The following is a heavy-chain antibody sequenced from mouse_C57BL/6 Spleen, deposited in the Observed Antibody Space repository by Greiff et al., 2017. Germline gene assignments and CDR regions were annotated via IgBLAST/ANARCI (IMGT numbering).Heavy chain of an antibody. CDR2: ISSGGSYT. J-gene: IGHJ1*03. CDR3: ARQYYGGTYWYFDV. V-gene: IGHV5-6*01. Sequence: EVQLVESGGDLVKPGGSLKLSCAASGFTFSSYGMSWVRQTPDKRLEWVATISSGGSYTYYPDSVKGRFTISRDNAKNTLYLQMSSLKSEDTAMXYCARQYYGGTYWYFDVWGTGTTVTVSS. CDR1: GFTFSSYG. D-gene: IGHD1-1*01.